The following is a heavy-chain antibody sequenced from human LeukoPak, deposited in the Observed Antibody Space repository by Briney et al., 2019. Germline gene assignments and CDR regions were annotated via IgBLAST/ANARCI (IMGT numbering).Heavy chain of an antibody. D-gene: IGHD1-26*01. CDR3: ARAGVGAIYYFDY. CDR2: IWYDGSNK. Sequence: GGSLRLSCAASGFTFSNYGMHWVRQAPGKGLEWVALIWYDGSNKYYADSVRGRFTISRDNPKNTLYLQMKSLRVEDTAVYYCARAGVGAIYYFDYWGQGTLVTVSS. CDR1: GFTFSNYG. J-gene: IGHJ4*02. V-gene: IGHV3-33*01.